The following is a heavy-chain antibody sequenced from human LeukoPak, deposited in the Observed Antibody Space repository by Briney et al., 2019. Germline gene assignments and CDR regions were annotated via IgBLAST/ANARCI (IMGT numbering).Heavy chain of an antibody. CDR3: AHRVTTNYFDY. V-gene: IGHV2-5*02. J-gene: IGHJ4*02. CDR2: IYWDDDK. Sequence: ESGPTLVNPTQTLTLSCTFSGFSLSTSGVGVGWIRHPPGKALEWLALIYWDDDKRYSPSLKSRLTITKDTSKNRVVLTMTNMDPVDTATYYCAHRVTTNYFDYWGQGTLVTVSS. D-gene: IGHD4-11*01. CDR1: GFSLSTSGVG.